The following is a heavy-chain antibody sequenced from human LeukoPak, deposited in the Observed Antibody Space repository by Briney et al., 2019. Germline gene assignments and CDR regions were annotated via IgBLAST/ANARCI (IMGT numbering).Heavy chain of an antibody. CDR2: ISSSGSTI. J-gene: IGHJ4*02. V-gene: IGHV3-11*04. Sequence: GGSLRLSCAASGFTFSDYYMSWIRQAPGKGLEWVSYISSSGSTIYYADSVKGRFTISRDNAKNSLYLQMNSLRAEDTAVYYCARVTYDFWSGYSGLFDYWGQGTLVTVSS. CDR1: GFTFSDYY. CDR3: ARVTYDFWSGYSGLFDY. D-gene: IGHD3-3*01.